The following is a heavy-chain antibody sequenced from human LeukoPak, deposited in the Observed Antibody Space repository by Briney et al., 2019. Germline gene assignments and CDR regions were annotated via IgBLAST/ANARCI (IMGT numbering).Heavy chain of an antibody. CDR1: GFTFSSYS. D-gene: IGHD3-22*01. Sequence: PGGSLRLSCAASGFTFSSYSMNWVRQAPGKGLEWVSSISSSSSYIYYADSVKGRFTISRDNAKNSLYLQMNSLRAEDTAVYYCAKDLSPTMIGSFDPWGQGTLVTVSS. CDR2: ISSSSSYI. V-gene: IGHV3-21*01. CDR3: AKDLSPTMIGSFDP. J-gene: IGHJ5*02.